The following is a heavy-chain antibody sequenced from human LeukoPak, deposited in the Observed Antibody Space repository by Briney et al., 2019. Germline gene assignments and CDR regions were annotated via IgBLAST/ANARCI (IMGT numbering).Heavy chain of an antibody. V-gene: IGHV1-18*01. CDR3: AVESYENSNYSPEVPGT. D-gene: IGHD3-22*01. J-gene: IGHJ4*02. Sequence: ASVKVSCKTSGYTFTSYGISWVRQAPGQGLEWMGWNSPYNGNTNYAQKLQGRVTMTTDTSTTTAYMELRSLRSDDTAVYYCAVESYENSNYSPEVPGTWGQGTLVTVSS. CDR2: NSPYNGNT. CDR1: GYTFTSYG.